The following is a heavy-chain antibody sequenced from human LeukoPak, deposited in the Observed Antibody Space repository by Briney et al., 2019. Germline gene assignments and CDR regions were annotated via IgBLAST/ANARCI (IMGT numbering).Heavy chain of an antibody. CDR1: GGSISSSSYY. CDR3: ARLELWVDY. J-gene: IGHJ4*02. Sequence: SETLSLTCTVSGGSISSSSYYWGWIRQRPGKELEWIGSIYQSGSTYYNPSLKSRVTISVDTSKNQFSLKLSSVTAADTAVYYCARLELWVDYWGQGTLVTVSS. D-gene: IGHD5-18*01. CDR2: IYQSGST. V-gene: IGHV4-39*01.